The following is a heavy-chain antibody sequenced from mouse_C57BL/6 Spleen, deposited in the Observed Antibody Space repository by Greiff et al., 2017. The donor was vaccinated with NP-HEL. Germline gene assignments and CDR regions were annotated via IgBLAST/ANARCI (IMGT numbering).Heavy chain of an antibody. CDR2: IDPETGGT. J-gene: IGHJ3*01. D-gene: IGHD2-2*01. CDR3: TRRRDYGYDGPLAY. V-gene: IGHV1-15*01. CDR1: GYTFTDYE. Sequence: QVQLQQSGAELVRPGASVTLSCKASGYTFTDYEMHWVKQTPVHGLEWIGAIDPETGGTAYNQKFKGKAILTADKSSSTAYMELRSLTSEDSAVYYCTRRRDYGYDGPLAYWGQGTLVTVSA.